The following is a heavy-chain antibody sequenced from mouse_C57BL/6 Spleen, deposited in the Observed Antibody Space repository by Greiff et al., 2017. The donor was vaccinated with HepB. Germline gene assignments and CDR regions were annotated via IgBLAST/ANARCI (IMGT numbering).Heavy chain of an antibody. J-gene: IGHJ2*01. CDR1: GYSITSGYY. CDR3: ARAPYYYGSSYFDY. CDR2: ISYDGSN. Sequence: VQLQQSGPGLVKPSQSLSLTCSVTGYSITSGYYWNWIRQFPGNKLEWMGYISYDGSNNYNPSLKNRISITRDTSKNQFFLKLNSVTTEDTATYYCARAPYYYGSSYFDYWGQGTTLTVSS. D-gene: IGHD1-1*01. V-gene: IGHV3-6*01.